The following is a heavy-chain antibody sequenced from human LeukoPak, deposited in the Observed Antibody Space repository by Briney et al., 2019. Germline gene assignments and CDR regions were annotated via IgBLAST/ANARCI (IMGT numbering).Heavy chain of an antibody. CDR3: AKDLIVSGTATILDY. CDR1: GFTFSTYV. J-gene: IGHJ4*02. CDR2: ILYDGSNK. V-gene: IGHV3-30*01. D-gene: IGHD5-24*01. Sequence: GGSLRLSCAASGFTFSTYVMHWVRQAPGKGLQWVAVILYDGSNKYFADSVKGRFIISRDNSKNTLFLQMNSLRAEDTAVYFCAKDLIVSGTATILDYWGQGTLVTVSS.